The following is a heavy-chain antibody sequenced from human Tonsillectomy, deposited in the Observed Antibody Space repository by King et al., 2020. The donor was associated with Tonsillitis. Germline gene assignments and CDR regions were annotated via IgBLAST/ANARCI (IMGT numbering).Heavy chain of an antibody. V-gene: IGHV1-69*01. J-gene: IGHJ4*02. Sequence: VQLVESGAEVKRPGSSVKVSCKASGGTFSNSAVSWVRQAPGQGLEWMGGIIPMFDFENYSQKFQGRVTITADESTNTAYMELSSLRSEDTAVYYCATVAGPNAYYFDYWGQGTLVTVSS. CDR1: GGTFSNSA. CDR2: IIPMFDFE. CDR3: ATVAGPNAYYFDY. D-gene: IGHD6-19*01.